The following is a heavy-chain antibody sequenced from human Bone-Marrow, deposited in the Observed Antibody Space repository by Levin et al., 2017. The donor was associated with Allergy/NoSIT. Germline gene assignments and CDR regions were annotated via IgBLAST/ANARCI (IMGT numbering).Heavy chain of an antibody. V-gene: IGHV4-30-4*01. CDR3: AREGEDILTGYRNVAFHI. CDR1: GGSISSGDYF. Sequence: PSETLSLTCTVSGGSISSGDYFWSWIRQPPGKGLEWIGYMYYSGNTYIHPSLKSRVTIAVDTSKNQFSLKLSSVTAADTAVYYCAREGEDILTGYRNVAFHIWGQGTMVTVSS. J-gene: IGHJ3*02. D-gene: IGHD3-9*01. CDR2: MYYSGNT.